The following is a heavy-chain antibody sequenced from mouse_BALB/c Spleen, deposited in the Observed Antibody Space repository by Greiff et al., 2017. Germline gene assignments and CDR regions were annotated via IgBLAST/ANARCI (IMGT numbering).Heavy chain of an antibody. CDR1: GYTFTDYE. V-gene: IGHV1-15*01. Sequence: QVQLQQSGAELVRPGASVTLSCKASGYTFTDYEMHWVKQTPVHGLEWIGAIDPETGGTAYNQKFKGKATLTADKSSSTAYMELRSLTSEDSAVYYCTRGNFDYWGKGTTLTVSS. CDR2: IDPETGGT. J-gene: IGHJ2*01. CDR3: TRGNFDY.